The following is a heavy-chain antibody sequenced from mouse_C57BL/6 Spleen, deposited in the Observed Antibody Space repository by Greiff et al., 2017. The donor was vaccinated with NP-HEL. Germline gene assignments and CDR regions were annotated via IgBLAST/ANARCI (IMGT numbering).Heavy chain of an antibody. J-gene: IGHJ2*01. V-gene: IGHV1-50*01. CDR3: ASGDGY. Sequence: QVQLQQPGAELVKPGASVQLSCKASGYTFTSYWMQWVKQRPGQGLEWIGEIDPSDSYTNYHQKFKGKATLTVDTSSSTAYMQLSSLTSEDSAVYYCASGDGYWGQGTTLTVSS. CDR2: IDPSDSYT. CDR1: GYTFTSYW. D-gene: IGHD3-3*01.